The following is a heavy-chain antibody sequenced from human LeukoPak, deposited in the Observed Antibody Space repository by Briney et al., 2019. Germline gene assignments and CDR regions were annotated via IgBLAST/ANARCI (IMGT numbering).Heavy chain of an antibody. J-gene: IGHJ4*02. V-gene: IGHV1-8*01. CDR3: ARAPRGCSGGSCYYYFDY. Sequence: ASVKVSCKASGYTFTSYEINWVRQATGQGLEWMGWMNPNSGNTGYAQKFQGRVTMTRNTSINTAYMELSSLRSEDTAVYYCARAPRGCSGGSCYYYFDYWGQGTLVTVSS. D-gene: IGHD2-15*01. CDR1: GYTFTSYE. CDR2: MNPNSGNT.